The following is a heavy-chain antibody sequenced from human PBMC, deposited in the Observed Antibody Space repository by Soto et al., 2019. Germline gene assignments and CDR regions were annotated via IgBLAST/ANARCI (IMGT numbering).Heavy chain of an antibody. CDR2: TIPALGKT. J-gene: IGHJ6*02. CDR3: ARASQMVINPYYYPMDV. D-gene: IGHD3-22*01. Sequence: ASVKVSCKTSGDNFKKNVFTWVRQAPGQGLEWMGGTIPALGKTHYIEKFQGRVTMTRDTSVSTAFMELSRLGSDDTAVYYCARASQMVINPYYYPMDVWGQGTTVTAP. V-gene: IGHV1-2*02. CDR1: GDNFKKNV.